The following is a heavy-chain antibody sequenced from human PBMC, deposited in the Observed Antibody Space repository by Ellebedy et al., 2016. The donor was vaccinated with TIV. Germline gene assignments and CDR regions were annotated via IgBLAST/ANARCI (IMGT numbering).Heavy chain of an antibody. D-gene: IGHD3-10*01. Sequence: GESLKISCTASGFTFSQYSMTWIRQAPGKGLECISYLSGGGSTVYDADSVKGRFTMSRDNAKNSVFLQMNSLRADDTAVYFCARVQRRITMLRGVFYMDVWGKGTTVTVSS. V-gene: IGHV3-11*01. J-gene: IGHJ6*03. CDR1: GFTFSQYS. CDR3: ARVQRRITMLRGVFYMDV. CDR2: LSGGGSTV.